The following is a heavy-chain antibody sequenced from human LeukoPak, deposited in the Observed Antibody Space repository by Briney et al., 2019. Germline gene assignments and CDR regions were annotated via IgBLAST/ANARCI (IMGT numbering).Heavy chain of an antibody. Sequence: GESLKISCQGSGYSFTTYWIGWVRQMPGKGLEWMGLIYPGDSDSRYSPSFQGQVTISADKSISTAYLQWGSLKASDTAMYYCARQPPSGYDVAYDIWGQGTMVTVSS. V-gene: IGHV5-51*01. D-gene: IGHD5-12*01. CDR3: ARQPPSGYDVAYDI. CDR1: GYSFTTYW. CDR2: IYPGDSDS. J-gene: IGHJ3*02.